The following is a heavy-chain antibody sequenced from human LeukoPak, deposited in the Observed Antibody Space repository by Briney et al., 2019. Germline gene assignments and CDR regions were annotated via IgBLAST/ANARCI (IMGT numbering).Heavy chain of an antibody. CDR2: INTNTGNP. V-gene: IGHV7-4-1*02. J-gene: IGHJ4*02. Sequence: ASVKVSCKASGYTFTSYGISWVRQAPGQGLEWMGWINTNTGNPTYAQGFTGRFVFSLDTSVSTAFLQISSLKAEDTAVYYCARGPRYYGSGTYYFDYWGQGTLVTVSS. CDR1: GYTFTSYG. D-gene: IGHD3-10*01. CDR3: ARGPRYYGSGTYYFDY.